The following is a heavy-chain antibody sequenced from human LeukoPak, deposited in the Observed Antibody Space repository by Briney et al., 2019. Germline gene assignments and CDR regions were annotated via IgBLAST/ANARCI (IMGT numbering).Heavy chain of an antibody. CDR2: IYYSGST. CDR3: ARKDFGGARAVDY. CDR1: GGSISSYY. D-gene: IGHD3-16*01. V-gene: IGHV4-59*08. Sequence: SETLSLTCTVSGGSISSYYWSWIRQPPGKGLEWIGYIYYSGSTNYNPSLKSRVTISVDTSKNQFSLKLSSVTAADTAVYYCARKDFGGARAVDYWGQGTLVTVSS. J-gene: IGHJ4*02.